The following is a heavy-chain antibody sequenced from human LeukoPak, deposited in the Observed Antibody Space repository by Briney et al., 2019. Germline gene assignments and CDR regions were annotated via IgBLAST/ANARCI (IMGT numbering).Heavy chain of an antibody. CDR2: ISGSGGST. V-gene: IGHV3-23*01. Sequence: PGGSLRLSCAASGFTFSSCAMSWVRQAPGKGLEWVSAISGSGGSTYYADSVKGRFTISRDNSKNTLYLQMNSLRAEDTAVYYCAKDYYYDSSGYLDYWGQGTLVTVSS. D-gene: IGHD3-22*01. CDR1: GFTFSSCA. CDR3: AKDYYYDSSGYLDY. J-gene: IGHJ4*02.